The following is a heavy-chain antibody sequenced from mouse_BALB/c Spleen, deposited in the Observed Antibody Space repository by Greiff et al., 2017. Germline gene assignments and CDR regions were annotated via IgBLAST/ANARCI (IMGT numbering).Heavy chain of an antibody. CDR2: ISSGGGST. Sequence: EVKLMESGGGLVKPGGSLKLSCAASGFAFSSYDMSWVRQTPEKRLEWVAYISSGGGSTYYPDTVKGRFTISRDNAKNTLYLQMSSLKSEDTAMYYCERHGDYDEGAWFAYWGQGTLVTVSA. V-gene: IGHV5-12-1*01. D-gene: IGHD2-4*01. CDR3: ERHGDYDEGAWFAY. CDR1: GFAFSSYD. J-gene: IGHJ3*01.